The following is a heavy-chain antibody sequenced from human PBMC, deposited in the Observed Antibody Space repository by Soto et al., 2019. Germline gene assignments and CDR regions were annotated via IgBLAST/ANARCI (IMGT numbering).Heavy chain of an antibody. Sequence: ASVKVSCKASGFSFIDYSILWVRQAPGQSLEWLGWINAGNGNTKYSHKFQDRVTITSDTSATTTYMELRSLRSEDAAVFYCARSAKKTWLPDFWGQGTLVTVSS. V-gene: IGHV1-3*01. CDR2: INAGNGNT. D-gene: IGHD5-12*01. CDR3: ARSAKKTWLPDF. CDR1: GFSFIDYS. J-gene: IGHJ1*01.